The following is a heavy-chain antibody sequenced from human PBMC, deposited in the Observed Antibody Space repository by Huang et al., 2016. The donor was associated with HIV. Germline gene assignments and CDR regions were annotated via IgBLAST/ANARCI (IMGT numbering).Heavy chain of an antibody. J-gene: IGHJ4*02. CDR1: GYSFSSYW. V-gene: IGHV5-51*01. CDR3: ARRFSSSSGYFDY. D-gene: IGHD6-6*01. Sequence: VQLVQSGAEVKKPGESLKISCKGSGYSFSSYWIAWVRQMPGKGLEWMGISFPDDSDTTYSPSFEGQVTISADKSIGTAYLQWSSLKASDTAMYYWARRFSSSSGYFDYWGQGSLVTVSS. CDR2: SFPDDSDT.